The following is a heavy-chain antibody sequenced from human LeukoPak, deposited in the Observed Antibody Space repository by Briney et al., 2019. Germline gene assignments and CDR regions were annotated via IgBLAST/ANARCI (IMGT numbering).Heavy chain of an antibody. CDR3: ARRGDSPMIGDH. D-gene: IGHD3-10*02. V-gene: IGHV3-48*01. Sequence: GGSLRLSCAASGFTFSSYGMNWVRQAPGKGPEWLSYLSNTGNIHYAQSAKGRFTISRDNAKSSLYLQMDGLRAEDTAVYYCARRGDSPMIGDHWGQGILVTVAS. CDR2: LSNTGNI. J-gene: IGHJ4*02. CDR1: GFTFSSYG.